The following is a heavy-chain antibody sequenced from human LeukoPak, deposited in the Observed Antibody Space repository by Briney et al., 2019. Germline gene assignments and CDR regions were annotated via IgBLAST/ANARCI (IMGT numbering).Heavy chain of an antibody. D-gene: IGHD6-13*01. Sequence: SETLSLTCAVSGGSISGGKDFWGWIRQPPGKGLEWIGSIYYTGSSYYNPSLKSRVSISVDTSKNEFSLKVHSATAADTAVYYCARRGITYSSSFFDFWGQGNLVTVSS. CDR3: ARRGITYSSSFFDF. CDR1: GGSISGGKDF. J-gene: IGHJ4*02. CDR2: IYYTGSS. V-gene: IGHV4-39*01.